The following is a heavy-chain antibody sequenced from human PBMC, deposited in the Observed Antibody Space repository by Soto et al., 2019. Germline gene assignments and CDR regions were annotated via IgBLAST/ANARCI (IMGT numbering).Heavy chain of an antibody. Sequence: GGSLRLSCAASGFTVSSNYMSWVRQAPGKGLEWVSVIYSGGSTYYADSVKGRFTISRHNSKNTLYLQMNSLRAEDTAVYYCARQYSGYVSNYYYMDVWGKGTTVTVSS. D-gene: IGHD5-12*01. V-gene: IGHV3-53*04. CDR1: GFTVSSNY. CDR3: ARQYSGYVSNYYYMDV. CDR2: IYSGGST. J-gene: IGHJ6*03.